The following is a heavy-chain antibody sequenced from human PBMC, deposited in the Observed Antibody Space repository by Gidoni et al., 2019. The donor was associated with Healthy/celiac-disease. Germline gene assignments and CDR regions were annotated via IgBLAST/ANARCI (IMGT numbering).Heavy chain of an antibody. V-gene: IGHV3-48*02. CDR1: GFTFSSYR. CDR3: ASSYCGGECYFSNWVDP. J-gene: IGHJ5*02. CDR2: ISSSSSTI. D-gene: IGHD2-21*01. Sequence: EVQLVESGGGLVQPGGSLRLSCAASGFTFSSYRMNWVRQAPGKGLEWVAYISSSSSTIYDADSVKGRFTIARDNAKNSRYRQRNSLRDEDTAVYYCASSYCGGECYFSNWVDPWGQGTLVTVSS.